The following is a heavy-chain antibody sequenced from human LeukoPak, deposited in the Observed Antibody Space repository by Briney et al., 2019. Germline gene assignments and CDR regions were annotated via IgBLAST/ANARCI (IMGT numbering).Heavy chain of an antibody. CDR1: GGSISSSSYY. CDR2: INHSGST. Sequence: SETLSLTCTVSGGSISSSSYYWGWIRQPPGKGLEWIGEINHSGSTNYNPSLKSRVTISVDTSKNQFSLKLSSVTAADTAVYYCARDQWYCSSTSCYPSDPFDIWGQGTMVTVSS. D-gene: IGHD2-2*01. J-gene: IGHJ3*02. V-gene: IGHV4-39*07. CDR3: ARDQWYCSSTSCYPSDPFDI.